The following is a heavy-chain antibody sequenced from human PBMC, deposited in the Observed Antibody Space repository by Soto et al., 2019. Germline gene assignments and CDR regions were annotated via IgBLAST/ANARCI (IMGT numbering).Heavy chain of an antibody. V-gene: IGHV3-33*01. J-gene: IGHJ6*03. CDR1: GFTFTTYG. CDR3: ARAPGGRFYYYYYYRDV. D-gene: IGHD1-26*01. Sequence: QVQLVESGGGVVQPGRSLRLSCAASGFTFTTYGMHWVRQAPGKGLEWVAVIWYDGSNKYYADSVKGRFTISRDNSKNTLYLQMNSLRAEDTAVYYWARAPGGRFYYYYYYRDVWGKGTTVTVSS. CDR2: IWYDGSNK.